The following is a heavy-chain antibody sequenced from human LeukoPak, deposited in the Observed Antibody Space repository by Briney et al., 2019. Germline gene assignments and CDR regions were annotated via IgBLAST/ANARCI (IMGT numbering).Heavy chain of an antibody. V-gene: IGHV4-39*01. CDR1: GGSISSSSYY. J-gene: IGHJ4*02. D-gene: IGHD3-16*02. Sequence: SETLSLTCTVSGGSISSSSYYWGWIRQPPGKGLEWIGSIYYSGSTYYNPSLKSRVTISVDTSKNQFSLKLSPVTAADTAVYYCARSVLSVWGSYRYFDYWGQGTLVTVSS. CDR2: IYYSGST. CDR3: ARSVLSVWGSYRYFDY.